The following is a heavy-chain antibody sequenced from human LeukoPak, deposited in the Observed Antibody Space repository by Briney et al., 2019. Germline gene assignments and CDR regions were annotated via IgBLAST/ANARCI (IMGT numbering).Heavy chain of an antibody. J-gene: IGHJ3*02. V-gene: IGHV4-31*03. D-gene: IGHD3-22*01. CDR2: IYYSGST. Sequence: SETLSLTCTVSGGSISRGGYYWSWIRQHPGKGLEWIGNIYYSGSTYYNPSLKSRLSISSDTSKNQFSLKLSSVTAADTAVYYCARDPPYYDSSGRDDAFDIWGQGTMVTVSS. CDR1: GGSISRGGYY. CDR3: ARDPPYYDSSGRDDAFDI.